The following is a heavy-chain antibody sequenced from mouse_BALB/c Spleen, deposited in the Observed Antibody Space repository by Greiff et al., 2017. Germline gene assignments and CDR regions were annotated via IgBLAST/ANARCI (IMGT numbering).Heavy chain of an antibody. CDR1: GFSLTSYG. V-gene: IGHV2-9*02. J-gene: IGHJ3*01. CDR2: IWAGGST. D-gene: IGHD2-13*01. CDR3: ARDMGTRPAWFAY. Sequence: VQLQQSGPGLVAPSQSLSITCTVSGFSLTSYGVHWVRQPPGKGLEWLGVIWAGGSTNYNSALMSRLSISKDNSKSQVFLKMNSLQTDDTAMYYCARDMGTRPAWFAYWGQGTLVTVSA.